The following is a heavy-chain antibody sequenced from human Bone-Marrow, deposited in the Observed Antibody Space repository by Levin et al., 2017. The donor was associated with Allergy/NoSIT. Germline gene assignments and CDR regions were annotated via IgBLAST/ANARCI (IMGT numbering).Heavy chain of an antibody. CDR1: GYTLTELS. CDR3: AKEVGTGSRDAFDI. J-gene: IGHJ3*02. CDR2: FDPEDGET. Sequence: ASVKVSCKVSGYTLTELSMHWVRQAPGKGLEWMGGFDPEDGETIYAQKFQDRVTVTEDTSTDTAYMELSSLRSEDTGGYYCAKEVGTGSRDAFDIWGQGTMVTVSS. V-gene: IGHV1-24*01. D-gene: IGHD3-10*01.